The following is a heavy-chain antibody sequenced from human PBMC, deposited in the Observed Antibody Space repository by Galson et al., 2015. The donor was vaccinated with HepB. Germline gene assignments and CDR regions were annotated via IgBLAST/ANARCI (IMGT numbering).Heavy chain of an antibody. CDR2: IKTKTEGGTT. J-gene: IGHJ4*02. CDR1: GFTFSTAW. D-gene: IGHD1-14*01. CDR3: TTDYRTRIDY. V-gene: IGHV3-15*01. Sequence: SLRLSCAGSGFTFSTAWMSWVRQAPGKGLEWVGQIKTKTEGGTTDYAAPVKGRFTISRDDSKNTLYLQMNSLKTEDTAVYYCTTDYRTRIDYWGQGTLVTVSS.